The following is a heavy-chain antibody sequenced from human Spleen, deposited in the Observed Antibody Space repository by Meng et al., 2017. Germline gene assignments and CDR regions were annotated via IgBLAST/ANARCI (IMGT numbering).Heavy chain of an antibody. CDR3: AKDIGIAVARGAFDI. CDR1: GFTFSSYE. J-gene: IGHJ3*02. D-gene: IGHD6-19*01. CDR2: ISGRGSIM. V-gene: IGHV3-48*03. Sequence: GESLKISCTASGFTFSSYEMNWVRQAPGKGLEWVAYISGRGSIMYYTDSVKGRFTISRDNTKNSLYLQMNSLRAEDTALYYCAKDIGIAVARGAFDIWGQGTMVTVSS.